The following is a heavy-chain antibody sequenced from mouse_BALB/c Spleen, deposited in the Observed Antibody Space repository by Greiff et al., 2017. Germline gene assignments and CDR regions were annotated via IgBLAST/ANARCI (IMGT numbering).Heavy chain of an antibody. CDR3: ARGGTTATWFAY. D-gene: IGHD1-2*01. CDR1: GYTFTSYY. V-gene: IGHV1S56*01. CDR2: IYPGNVNT. J-gene: IGHJ3*01. Sequence: VQGVESGPELVKPGASVRISCKASGYTFTSYYIHWVKQRPGQGLEWIGWIYPGNVNTKYNEKFKGKATLTADKSSSTAYMQLSSLTSEDSEVYFCARGGTTATWFAYWGQGTLVTVSA.